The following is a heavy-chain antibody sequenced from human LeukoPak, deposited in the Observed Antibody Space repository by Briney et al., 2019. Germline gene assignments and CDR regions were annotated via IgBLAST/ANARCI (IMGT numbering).Heavy chain of an antibody. D-gene: IGHD2-15*01. J-gene: IGHJ4*02. CDR2: ISNNGGYT. CDR3: AKQLGYCSDGSCYFPY. V-gene: IGHV3-23*01. Sequence: GGSLRLSCAASGFTFSSYAMNWVRQTPGKGLEWVSAISNNGGYTYYADSVQGRFTISRDNSKSTLCLQMNSLRAEDTAVYYCAKQLGYCSDGSCYFPYWGQGTLVTVSS. CDR1: GFTFSSYA.